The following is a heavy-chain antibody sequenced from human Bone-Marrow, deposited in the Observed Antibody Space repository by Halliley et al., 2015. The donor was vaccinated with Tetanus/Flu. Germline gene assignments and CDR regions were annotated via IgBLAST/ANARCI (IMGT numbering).Heavy chain of an antibody. J-gene: IGHJ4*02. CDR2: IFSGGVT. CDR3: ARDWADGDSGYRY. D-gene: IGHD3-22*01. V-gene: IGHV3-53*01. Sequence: WVSAIFSGGVTSYADSVEGRSTISRDNSKNTLFLQMNSLRAEDTAVYYCARDWADGDSGYRYWGQGTLVTVSS.